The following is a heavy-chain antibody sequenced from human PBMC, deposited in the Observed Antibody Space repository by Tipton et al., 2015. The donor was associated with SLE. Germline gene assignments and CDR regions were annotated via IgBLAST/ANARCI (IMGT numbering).Heavy chain of an antibody. Sequence: TLSLTCNVSGYSITSGYYWGWLRQPPGKGLEWIGSIYHSGSIYHNPSLMSRVTLSLDTSKNQFSLQLTSVTATDTAVYYCARDGGIQLWSSAAFDIWGQGTMVTVSS. J-gene: IGHJ3*02. CDR3: ARDGGIQLWSSAAFDI. CDR2: IYHSGSI. D-gene: IGHD5-18*01. CDR1: GYSITSGYY. V-gene: IGHV4-38-2*02.